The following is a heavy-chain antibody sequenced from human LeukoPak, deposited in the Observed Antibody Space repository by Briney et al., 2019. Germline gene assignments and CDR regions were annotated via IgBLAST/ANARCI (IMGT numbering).Heavy chain of an antibody. CDR3: ARLFRYCSGPTCYSDASDI. CDR1: GFTFGSYW. D-gene: IGHD2-15*01. CDR2: IKEDGSDK. J-gene: IGHJ3*02. V-gene: IGHV3-7*05. Sequence: PGGSLRLSCAASGFTFGSYWMTWVRQAPGKGREWVANIKEDGSDKYYVDSVKGRFTISRDNAKNSLYLQMNSLRAEDTAVLYCARLFRYCSGPTCYSDASDIWGQGTMVTVSS.